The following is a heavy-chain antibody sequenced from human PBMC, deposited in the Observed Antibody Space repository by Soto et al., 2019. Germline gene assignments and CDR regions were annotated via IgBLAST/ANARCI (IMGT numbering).Heavy chain of an antibody. J-gene: IGHJ4*02. Sequence: HVQLQESGPGLVKPSETLSLTCTVSGASISNDYWSWIRQSAGKGLECIGYISYSGTINYNPSFRSRVSMSLDTSKNHFSRRLTSVAAADTAYYYCARAIGGRKLFDYWGLGTLVTVSS. CDR2: ISYSGTI. CDR3: ARAIGGRKLFDY. CDR1: GASISNDY. D-gene: IGHD3-10*01. V-gene: IGHV4-59*01.